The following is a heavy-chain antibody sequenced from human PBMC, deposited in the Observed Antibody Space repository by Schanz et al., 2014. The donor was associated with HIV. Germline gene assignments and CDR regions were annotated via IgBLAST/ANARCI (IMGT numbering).Heavy chain of an antibody. CDR2: INWNGDTT. Sequence: EVQLVESGGALVQPGRSLRLSCAASGFTFDDYAMHWVRQSPGKGLEWVSLINWNGDTTKYADAVKGRFYISRDNSKNSLYLEMNSLRAEDTAFYYCAKSVVSDWDDAEYYYGMDVWGQGTTVTVSS. CDR1: GFTFDDYA. D-gene: IGHD1-1*01. J-gene: IGHJ6*02. V-gene: IGHV3-9*01. CDR3: AKSVVSDWDDAEYYYGMDV.